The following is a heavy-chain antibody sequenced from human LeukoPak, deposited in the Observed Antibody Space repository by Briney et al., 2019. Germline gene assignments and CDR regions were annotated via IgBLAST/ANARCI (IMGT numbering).Heavy chain of an antibody. V-gene: IGHV1-24*01. CDR1: GYTLTELS. CDR3: ATDGGYYGSGSYYNVKGAFDI. Sequence: ASVKVSCKVSGYTLTELSMHWVRQAPGKGLEWMGGFDPEDGETIYAQKFQGRVTMTEDTSTDTAYMELSSLRSEDTAVYYCATDGGYYGSGSYYNVKGAFDIWGQGTMVTVSS. J-gene: IGHJ3*02. D-gene: IGHD3-10*01. CDR2: FDPEDGET.